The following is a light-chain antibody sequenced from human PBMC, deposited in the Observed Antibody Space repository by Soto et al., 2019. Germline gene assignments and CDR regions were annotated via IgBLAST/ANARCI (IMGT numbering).Light chain of an antibody. CDR1: QSVSSGY. CDR2: GAS. Sequence: EIVLTQSPGTLSLSPGDGATLSCRASQSVSSGYLAWYQQKPGQAPRLLIYGASRRAGGIPDRFSGSGSGTDFTLTISSLQPEDFATYYCQQSYSIPLTFGGGTKVEIK. CDR3: QQSYSIPLT. V-gene: IGKV3-20*01. J-gene: IGKJ4*01.